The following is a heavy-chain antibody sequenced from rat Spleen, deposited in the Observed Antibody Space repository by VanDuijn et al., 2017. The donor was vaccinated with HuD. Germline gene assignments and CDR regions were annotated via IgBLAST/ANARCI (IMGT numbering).Heavy chain of an antibody. CDR3: SPLPGHNLDY. V-gene: IGHV5-31*01. D-gene: IGHD1-4*01. CDR1: GITFNNYW. Sequence: EVQLVESGGGRVQPGRSLRLSCVASGITFNNYWMTWIRQAPGKGLEWVASISNIDDTYYSDSVKGRFSISRDNAKSTLYLQMNSLRSEDTATYYCSPLPGHNLDYWGQGVMVTASS. J-gene: IGHJ2*01. CDR2: ISNIDDT.